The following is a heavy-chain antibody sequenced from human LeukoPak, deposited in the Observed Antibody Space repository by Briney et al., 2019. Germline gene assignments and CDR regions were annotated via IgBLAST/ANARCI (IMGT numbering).Heavy chain of an antibody. V-gene: IGHV4-59*12. D-gene: IGHD3-9*01. CDR1: GGSMNSYY. CDR3: GKTDIYFNPIDY. Sequence: PSETLSLTCSVSGGSMNSYYWSWIRQSPGKGLEWIGYIYYSGSTNYNPSLKSRVTISVDTSKNQFSLKLTSVTAADTAIYYCGKTDIYFNPIDYWGPGSLVTVSS. CDR2: IYYSGST. J-gene: IGHJ4*02.